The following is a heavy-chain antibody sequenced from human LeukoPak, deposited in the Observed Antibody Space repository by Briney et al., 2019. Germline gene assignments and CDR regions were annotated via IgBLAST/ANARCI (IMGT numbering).Heavy chain of an antibody. CDR1: GFIFSNVW. CDR2: IKNKGDGETI. D-gene: IGHD3-9*01. Sequence: KSGGSLRLSCVASGFIFSNVWMNWVRQAPGKGLEWDGRIKNKGDGETIDYTAPVKDRFIVSRDDSKNTLYLEMNNLKIEDAAVYYCATGGLSMTGTIDSWGQGTLVTVSS. CDR3: ATGGLSMTGTIDS. V-gene: IGHV3-15*01. J-gene: IGHJ4*02.